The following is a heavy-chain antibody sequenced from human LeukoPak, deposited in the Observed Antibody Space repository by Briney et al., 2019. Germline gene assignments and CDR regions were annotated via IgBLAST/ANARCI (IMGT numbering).Heavy chain of an antibody. V-gene: IGHV4-34*01. CDR2: INHSGST. CDR1: GGSFSGYY. Sequence: SETLSLTCAVYGGSFSGYYWSWIRQPPGKGLEWIGEINHSGSTNYSPSLKSRVTISVDTSKNQFSLKLSSVTAADTAVYYCARHGLIQWGYYYYYGMDVWGQGTTVTVSS. CDR3: ARHGLIQWGYYYYYGMDV. J-gene: IGHJ6*02. D-gene: IGHD5-12*01.